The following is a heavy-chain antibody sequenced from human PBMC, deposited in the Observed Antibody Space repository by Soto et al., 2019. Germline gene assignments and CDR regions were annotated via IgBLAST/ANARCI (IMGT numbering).Heavy chain of an antibody. J-gene: IGHJ2*01. Sequence: QLVQSGAEVKKPGASVRVSCKASGYTFTNHDINWVRQATGQGPEWIGWMHANSDNTGYAQRFQGRVTMTRNASITTAYLERRALTSEDTAVYYCAILAQCSTGVCYIGDWYFDLWGRGTRVTVSS. CDR3: AILAQCSTGVCYIGDWYFDL. CDR2: MHANSDNT. D-gene: IGHD2-8*01. CDR1: GYTFTNHD. V-gene: IGHV1-8*01.